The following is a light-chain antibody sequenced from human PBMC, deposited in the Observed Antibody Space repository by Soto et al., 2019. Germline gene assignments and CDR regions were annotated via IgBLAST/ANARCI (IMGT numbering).Light chain of an antibody. J-gene: IGLJ2*01. CDR2: EVS. CDR1: SSDVGGYNY. CDR3: SSYAGSNNLV. V-gene: IGLV2-8*01. Sequence: QSALTQPPSASGSPGQSVTISCTGTSSDVGGYNYVSWYQQHPGKAPKLMIYEVSKRPSGVPDRFSGSKSGNTAALTVSGRRGEDGAVYYCSSYAGSNNLVFGGGTTLTAL.